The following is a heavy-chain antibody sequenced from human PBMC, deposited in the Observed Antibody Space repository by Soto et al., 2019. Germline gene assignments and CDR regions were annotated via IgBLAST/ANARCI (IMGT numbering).Heavy chain of an antibody. CDR2: IKKDGSEK. J-gene: IGHJ6*02. CDR1: DFTFSYYW. Sequence: GGPLRLSCAASDFTFSYYWMSWVRQAPGKGLEWVANIKKDGSEKYYVDSVKGRFTISRDNAKNSLYLQLNSLRAEDTAVYYCARAPRGYCSGGSCYFGGGMDVWGQGTTVTVSS. D-gene: IGHD2-15*01. V-gene: IGHV3-7*03. CDR3: ARAPRGYCSGGSCYFGGGMDV.